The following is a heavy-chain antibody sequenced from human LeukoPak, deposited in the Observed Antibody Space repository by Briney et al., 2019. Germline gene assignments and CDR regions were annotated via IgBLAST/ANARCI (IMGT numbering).Heavy chain of an antibody. CDR2: IIPIFGTA. V-gene: IGHV1-69*01. CDR1: GGTFSRYV. Sequence: SVKVSCTASGGTFSRYVISWVRQAPGQGLEWMGGIIPIFGTANYEQKFQGRVTITADESTSTAYMELSSLRSEDTAVYYCASQPGYGDAFDIWGQGTMVTVSS. CDR3: ASQPGYGDAFDI. J-gene: IGHJ3*02. D-gene: IGHD6-13*01.